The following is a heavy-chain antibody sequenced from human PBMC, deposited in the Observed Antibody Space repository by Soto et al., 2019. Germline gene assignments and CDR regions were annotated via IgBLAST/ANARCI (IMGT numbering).Heavy chain of an antibody. Sequence: SETLSLTCTVSGGSINDYYWTWIRQPPGRGLEWIGYIYNSGTTNYNPSLKSRVSISVDTSKKQFSLKLTSVTAADTAVYYCARVPDYWGQGTQVTAPQ. J-gene: IGHJ4*02. CDR1: GGSINDYY. CDR3: ARVPDY. V-gene: IGHV4-59*01. CDR2: IYNSGTT.